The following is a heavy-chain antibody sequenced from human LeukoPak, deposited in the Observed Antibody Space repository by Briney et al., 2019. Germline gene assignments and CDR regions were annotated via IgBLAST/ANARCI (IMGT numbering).Heavy chain of an antibody. D-gene: IGHD3-9*01. J-gene: IGHJ4*02. CDR1: GFTFSSYA. CDR2: ISSNGGST. V-gene: IGHV3-64*01. CDR3: ARDGGGDDILTGSDY. Sequence: GGSLRLSCAASGFTFSSYAMHWVRQAPGKGPECVSAISSNGGSTYYANSVKGRFTISRDNSKNTLYLQMGSLRAEDMAVYYCARDGGGDDILTGSDYWGQGTLVTVSS.